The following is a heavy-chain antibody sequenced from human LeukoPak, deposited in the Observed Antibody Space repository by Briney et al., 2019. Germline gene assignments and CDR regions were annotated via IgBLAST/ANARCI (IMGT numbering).Heavy chain of an antibody. CDR1: GFTFSRSW. CDR3: ARASRWLAFDN. J-gene: IGHJ4*02. CDR2: IYNGDNT. D-gene: IGHD6-19*01. Sequence: GGSLRLSCAASGFTFSRSWMHWVRQAPGKGLVWVSVIYNGDNTYYADSVQGRFTISKDNSKNTLYLQMNSLRPEDTAVYFCARASRWLAFDNWGQGTLVTVSS. V-gene: IGHV3-66*01.